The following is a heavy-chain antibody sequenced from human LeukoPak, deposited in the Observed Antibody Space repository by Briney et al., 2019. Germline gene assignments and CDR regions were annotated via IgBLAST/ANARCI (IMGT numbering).Heavy chain of an antibody. D-gene: IGHD2-2*01. V-gene: IGHV3-20*04. J-gene: IGHJ4*02. Sequence: GGSLRLSCAASGFTFDDYGMSWVRQAPGKGLEWVSGINWNGGSTGYADSVKGRFTISRDNSKNTLYLQMNSLRAEDTAVYYCARGAPYDPAMSYFDYWGQGTLVTVSS. CDR1: GFTFDDYG. CDR3: ARGAPYDPAMSYFDY. CDR2: INWNGGST.